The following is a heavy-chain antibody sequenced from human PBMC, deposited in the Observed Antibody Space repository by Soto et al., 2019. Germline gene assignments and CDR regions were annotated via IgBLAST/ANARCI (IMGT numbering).Heavy chain of an antibody. D-gene: IGHD3-9*01. CDR2: IRRRANSYTT. Sequence: GGSLRLSCVASGFTFTDHYMDWVRQAPGKGLEWVGCIRRRANSYTTVNAASVKGRFTLSRDDSKNSIYLQMNSLKIEDTAVYYCARGPYVLTGYYGPNDYWGQGTLVTVSS. J-gene: IGHJ4*02. CDR1: GFTFTDHY. CDR3: ARGPYVLTGYYGPNDY. V-gene: IGHV3-72*01.